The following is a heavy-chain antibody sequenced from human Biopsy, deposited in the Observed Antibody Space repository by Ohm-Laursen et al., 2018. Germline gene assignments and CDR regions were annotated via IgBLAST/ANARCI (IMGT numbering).Heavy chain of an antibody. D-gene: IGHD4-11*01. CDR2: IYYSVMT. Sequence: SETLSLTCTVSGDSVTKYYWSWIRQPPGKGLEWIGHIYYSVMTNYNPPLQSRVSISVDTSRNQVSLTLSSVTAADTAVYYCARDSGILNYGNFKYYHYYSMDVWGQGTKVTVSS. V-gene: IGHV4-59*02. J-gene: IGHJ6*02. CDR1: GDSVTKYY. CDR3: ARDSGILNYGNFKYYHYYSMDV.